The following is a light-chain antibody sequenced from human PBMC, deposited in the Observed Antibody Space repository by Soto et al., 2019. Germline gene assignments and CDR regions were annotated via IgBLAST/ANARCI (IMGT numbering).Light chain of an antibody. CDR1: QSVSSF. Sequence: EVEVTMSLAALSLSPGERATLSCRASQSVSSFLVWYQQKPGQAPRLLIYDAVNRVTGIPARFSGSGSGTDFTLTISSLEPEDFAVYYCQARSNWPRIPFGGGTKV. CDR2: DAV. J-gene: IGKJ4*01. V-gene: IGKV3-11*01. CDR3: QARSNWPRIP.